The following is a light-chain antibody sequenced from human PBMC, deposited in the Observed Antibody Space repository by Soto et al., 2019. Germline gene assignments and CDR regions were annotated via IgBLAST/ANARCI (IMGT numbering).Light chain of an antibody. J-gene: IGLJ1*01. CDR1: SSDVAGSDH. Sequence: QSALTQPASVPGSPGQSVTISCTGASSDVAGSDHVSWHQHHPGKAPKLLLYEVNNRPSGVSNRYSGSKSGNSASLISSGLQADDEAEYFCSTYSTTNTLVFGSGTKVTVL. V-gene: IGLV2-14*01. CDR3: STYSTTNTLV. CDR2: EVN.